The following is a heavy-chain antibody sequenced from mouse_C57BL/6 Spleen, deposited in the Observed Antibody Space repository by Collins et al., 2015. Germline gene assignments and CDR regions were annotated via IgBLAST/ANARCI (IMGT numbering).Heavy chain of an antibody. Sequence: QVQLQQPGAELVKPGTSVKLSCKASGYTFTSYWIHWVKQRPGQGLEWIGMIHPNVDSTNYNEKFKTKATLTVDESSSTAYMHLSSLTSEDSAVYYCARWDSDYDLFDYWGQGTALTVSS. CDR3: ARWDSDYDLFDY. J-gene: IGHJ2*01. CDR1: GYTFTSYW. V-gene: IGHV1-64*01. D-gene: IGHD2-4*01. CDR2: IHPNVDST.